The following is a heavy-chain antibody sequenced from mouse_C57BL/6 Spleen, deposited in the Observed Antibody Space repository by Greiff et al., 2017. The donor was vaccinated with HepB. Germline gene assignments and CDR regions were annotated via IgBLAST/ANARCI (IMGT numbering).Heavy chain of an antibody. CDR3: TRVGPPLLLDY. V-gene: IGHV5-9-1*02. CDR2: ISSGGDYI. Sequence: EVMLVESGEGLVKPGGSLKLSCAASGFTFSSYAMSWVRQTPEKRLEWVAYISSGGDYIDYADTVKGRFTISRDNARNTLYLQMSSLKSEDTAMYYCTRVGPPLLLDYWGQGTTLTVSS. J-gene: IGHJ2*01. CDR1: GFTFSSYA.